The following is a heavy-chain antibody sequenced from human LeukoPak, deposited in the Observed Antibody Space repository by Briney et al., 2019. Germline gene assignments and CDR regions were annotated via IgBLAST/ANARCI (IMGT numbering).Heavy chain of an antibody. V-gene: IGHV3-74*01. CDR2: ISGDGSTT. CDR1: GFPFSSYW. Sequence: GSLRLSCGTSGFPFSSYWMLWVRQAPGKGLEWVSRISGDGSTTTYAASVKGRFTLSRDNTENILYLEMNNLRVEDTAIYYCARSQFDYWGQGILVTVSS. CDR3: ARSQFDY. J-gene: IGHJ4*02.